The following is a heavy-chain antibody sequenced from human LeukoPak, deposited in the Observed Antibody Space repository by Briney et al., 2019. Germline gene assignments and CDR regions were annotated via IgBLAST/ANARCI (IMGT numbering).Heavy chain of an antibody. V-gene: IGHV1-18*01. CDR2: ISVYNGNT. Sequence: GASVKVSCKASGYTFASYGISWVRQAPGQGLEWMGWISVYNGNTNYAQKLQGRVTMTTDTSTSTAYMELRSLRSDDTAVYYCARDGRDYGDYDGDYWGQETLVTVSS. J-gene: IGHJ4*02. CDR1: GYTFASYG. CDR3: ARDGRDYGDYDGDY. D-gene: IGHD4-17*01.